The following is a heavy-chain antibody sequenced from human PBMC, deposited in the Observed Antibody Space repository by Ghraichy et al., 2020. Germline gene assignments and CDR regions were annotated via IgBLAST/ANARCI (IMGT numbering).Heavy chain of an antibody. Sequence: SETLSLTCTVSGGSISSYYWSWIRQPPGKGLEWIGYIYYSGSTNYNPSLKSRVTISVDTSKNQFSLKLSSVTAADTAVYYCARGGTYSSSLGGFGYWGQGTLVTVSS. D-gene: IGHD6-6*01. J-gene: IGHJ4*02. CDR3: ARGGTYSSSLGGFGY. CDR2: IYYSGST. CDR1: GGSISSYY. V-gene: IGHV4-59*01.